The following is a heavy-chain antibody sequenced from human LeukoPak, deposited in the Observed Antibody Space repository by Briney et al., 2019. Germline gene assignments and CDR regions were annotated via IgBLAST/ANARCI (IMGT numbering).Heavy chain of an antibody. V-gene: IGHV4-34*01. CDR2: INHSGST. D-gene: IGHD3-9*01. CDR3: ARGASTLRYFDWLLYDY. J-gene: IGHJ4*02. CDR1: GGSFSGYY. Sequence: SETLSLTCAVYGGSFSGYYWSWIRHPPGKGLEWIGEINHSGSTNFNPSLKSRVTISVDTSKNQFSLKLSSVTAADTAVYYCARGASTLRYFDWLLYDYWGQGTLVTVSS.